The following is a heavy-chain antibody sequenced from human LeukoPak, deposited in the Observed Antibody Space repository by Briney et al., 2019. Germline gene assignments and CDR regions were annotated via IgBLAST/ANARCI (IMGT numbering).Heavy chain of an antibody. CDR1: GGSISSYY. V-gene: IGHV4-59*12. D-gene: IGHD2-2*01. CDR2: IYYSGST. J-gene: IGHJ4*02. Sequence: SETLSLTCTVSGGSISSYYWSWIRQPPGKGLEWIGYIYYSGSTNYNPSLKSRVTISVDTSKNQFSLKLSSVTAADTAVYYCAREGEGRDIVVVPAAPGYWGQGTLVTVSS. CDR3: AREGEGRDIVVVPAAPGY.